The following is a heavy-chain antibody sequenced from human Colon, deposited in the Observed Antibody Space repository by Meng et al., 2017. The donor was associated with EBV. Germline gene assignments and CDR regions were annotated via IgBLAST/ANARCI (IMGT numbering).Heavy chain of an antibody. CDR3: ARHTFSGNPGGIDS. V-gene: IGHV4-39*01. D-gene: IGHD4-23*01. Sequence: QRRGPGLGLVKPSETPSLTCTVSGGPISRTGTCGGWIRQPPGKGLEWIGSQCHADDTYYNPSLMGRVTISVDTSKNQVSLKLTSVTAADTSIYYCARHTFSGNPGGIDSWGQGILVTVSS. CDR1: GGPISRTGTC. J-gene: IGHJ4*02. CDR2: QCHADDT.